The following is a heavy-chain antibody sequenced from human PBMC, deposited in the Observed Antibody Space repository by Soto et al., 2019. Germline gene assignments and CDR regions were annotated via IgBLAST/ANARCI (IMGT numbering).Heavy chain of an antibody. CDR2: IYPGDSET. D-gene: IGHD5-18*01. J-gene: IGHJ6*02. V-gene: IGHV5-51*01. CDR3: VRTESGHSYGFADV. Sequence: GESLKISCKGSGYTFTSNWIGWVRQMPGKGLEWMGIIYPGDSETRYSPSFQGQVTISADKSINTAYLQWSSLKASDTAMYYCVRTESGHSYGFADVWGQGTTVTVSS. CDR1: GYTFTSNW.